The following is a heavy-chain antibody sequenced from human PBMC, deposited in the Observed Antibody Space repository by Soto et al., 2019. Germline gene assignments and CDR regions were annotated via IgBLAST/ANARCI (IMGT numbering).Heavy chain of an antibody. CDR3: AREAGPDRWFDP. Sequence: QVQLQESGPGLVEPSETLSLTCTVSGASISSYYWTWIRQPAGKGLDWIGRISTSGTTNYNPSLNSRVTMSVDTSKSHFSLNLSSVTAADTAVYYCAREAGPDRWFDPWGQGTLVTVSS. J-gene: IGHJ5*02. CDR1: GASISSYY. D-gene: IGHD6-19*01. V-gene: IGHV4-4*07. CDR2: ISTSGTT.